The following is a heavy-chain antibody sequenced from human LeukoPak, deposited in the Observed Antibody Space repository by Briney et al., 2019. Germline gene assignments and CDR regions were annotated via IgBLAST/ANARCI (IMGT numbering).Heavy chain of an antibody. CDR3: AKGGSSDLYYSDS. Sequence: PGGSLRLSCAASGFTFSNYAMAWVRQAPGKGLERVSIISGRGTSTFYADSVKGRFTISRDNSKNTLFLQMNSLRVEDTAVYYCAKGGSSDLYYSDSWGQGTLVTVSS. V-gene: IGHV3-23*01. CDR2: ISGRGTST. CDR1: GFTFSNYA. D-gene: IGHD2-2*01. J-gene: IGHJ4*02.